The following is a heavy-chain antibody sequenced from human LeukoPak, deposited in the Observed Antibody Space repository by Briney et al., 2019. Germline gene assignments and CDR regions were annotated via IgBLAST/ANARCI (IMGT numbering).Heavy chain of an antibody. CDR2: INHSGST. CDR3: AGHHPRNTVDF. CDR1: GGSFSGYY. J-gene: IGHJ4*02. Sequence: SETLSLTCAVYGGSFSGYYWSWIRQTPGKGLEWIGEINHSGSTNYNPSLKSRVTISLDTSKNQFSLKLSSVTAADTAVYYCAGHHPRNTVDFWGQGTLVTVSS. D-gene: IGHD2/OR15-2a*01. V-gene: IGHV4-34*01.